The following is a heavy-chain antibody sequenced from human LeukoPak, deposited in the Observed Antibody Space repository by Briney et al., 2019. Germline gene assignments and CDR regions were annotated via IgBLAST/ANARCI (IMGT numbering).Heavy chain of an antibody. V-gene: IGHV3-21*01. CDR1: GFTFSSYS. Sequence: GGSLRLSCAASGFTFSSYSMNWVRQAPGKGLEWVSSISSSSSYIYYADSVKGRFTISRDNAKNSLYLQMNSLRAEDTAVYYCARDLSSGWVRAFDYWGQGTLVTVSS. D-gene: IGHD6-19*01. J-gene: IGHJ4*02. CDR2: ISSSSSYI. CDR3: ARDLSSGWVRAFDY.